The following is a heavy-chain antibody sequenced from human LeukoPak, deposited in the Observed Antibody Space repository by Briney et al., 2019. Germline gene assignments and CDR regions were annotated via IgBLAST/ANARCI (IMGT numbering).Heavy chain of an antibody. Sequence: ASVKVSCKAFGYTFTRFYMHWVRQAPGPGLEGMGWINPNSGGTNYAQRLQGRVAMTRDTSISPAYMELSRLRSDDTAVYYCARPPYYDSSGYPDDAFDIWGQGTMVTVSS. V-gene: IGHV1-2*02. CDR3: ARPPYYDSSGYPDDAFDI. CDR1: GYTFTRFY. CDR2: INPNSGGT. D-gene: IGHD3-22*01. J-gene: IGHJ3*02.